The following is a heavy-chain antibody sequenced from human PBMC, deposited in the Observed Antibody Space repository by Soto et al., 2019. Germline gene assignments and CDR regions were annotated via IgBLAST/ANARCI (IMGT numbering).Heavy chain of an antibody. CDR2: IIPIFGTA. CDR3: ARDKWIRRALYYYYYGMDV. V-gene: IGHV1-69*13. CDR1: GGTFSSYA. Sequence: ASVKVSCKASGGTFSSYAISWVRQAPGQGLEWMGGIIPIFGTANYAQKFQGRVTITADECTSTAYMELSSLRSEDTAVYYCARDKWIRRALYYYYYGMDVWGQGTTVTVSS. D-gene: IGHD5-18*01. J-gene: IGHJ6*02.